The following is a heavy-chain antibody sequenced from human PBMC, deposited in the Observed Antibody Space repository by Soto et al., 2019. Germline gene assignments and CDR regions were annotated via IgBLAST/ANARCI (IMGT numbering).Heavy chain of an antibody. CDR3: GRTLSGYDSGSAY. V-gene: IGHV3-48*03. CDR2: IYSSGSPI. CDR1: GFTFSNYE. D-gene: IGHD5-12*01. J-gene: IGHJ4*02. Sequence: PGGALRLSCAASGFTFSNYEMNWVRQVPGKGLEWVSYIYSSGSPIFYANSVKGRFTISRDNARNSLYLQMNSLRAEDTAVYYCGRTLSGYDSGSAYWGQGTLVTVSS.